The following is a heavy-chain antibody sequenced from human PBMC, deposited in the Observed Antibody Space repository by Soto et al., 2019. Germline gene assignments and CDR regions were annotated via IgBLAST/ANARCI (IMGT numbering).Heavy chain of an antibody. J-gene: IGHJ4*02. Sequence: QVQLQESGPGLVKPSQTLSLTCTVSGGSISSGGYHWSWIRQHPGKGLEWIGYIYYSGTSYNPSLKSRVTILVDTSKNQFSLKLSSVTAADTAVYFCARGVRDWGQGTLVTVSS. CDR3: ARGVRD. CDR1: GGSISSGGYH. V-gene: IGHV4-31*03. CDR2: IYYSGT. D-gene: IGHD3-10*01.